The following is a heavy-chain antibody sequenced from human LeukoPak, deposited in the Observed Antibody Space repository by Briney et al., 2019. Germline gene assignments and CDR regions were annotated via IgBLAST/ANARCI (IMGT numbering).Heavy chain of an antibody. Sequence: GGSLRLSCAASGFTFDDYAMHWVRQAPGKGLEWVSGISWNSGSIDYAESVKGRFTISRDNSKNTLYLQMNSLRTEDTAVFYCARQAARPYDYWGQGTLVTVSS. CDR3: ARQAARPYDY. D-gene: IGHD6-6*01. V-gene: IGHV3-9*01. CDR1: GFTFDDYA. CDR2: ISWNSGSI. J-gene: IGHJ4*02.